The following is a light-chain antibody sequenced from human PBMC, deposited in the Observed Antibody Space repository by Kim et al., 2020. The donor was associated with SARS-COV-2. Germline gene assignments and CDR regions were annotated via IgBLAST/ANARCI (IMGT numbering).Light chain of an antibody. Sequence: EIVLTQSPATLSLSPGERATLSCRASQSVSRNLAWYQQKPGQAPRLLIYDASNRATGIPARFSGSGSGTDFTLTISSLEPDDFVVYYCQQRANLITFGQGTRLEIK. CDR3: QQRANLIT. CDR1: QSVSRN. J-gene: IGKJ5*01. V-gene: IGKV3-11*01. CDR2: DAS.